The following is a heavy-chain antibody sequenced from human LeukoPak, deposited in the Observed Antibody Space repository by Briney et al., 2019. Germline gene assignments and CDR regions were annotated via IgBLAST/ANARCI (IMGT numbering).Heavy chain of an antibody. CDR3: ARDAFFRDILTTSGPPHRDY. Sequence: ASVKVSCKASGYTFTGYYMHWVQQAPGQGLEWMGWINPISGGTNYAQRFQGRVTMTRDTSISTAYMELSRLRSDDTAVYCCARDAFFRDILTTSGPPHRDYWGQGTLVTVSS. D-gene: IGHD3-9*01. V-gene: IGHV1-2*02. CDR2: INPISGGT. J-gene: IGHJ4*02. CDR1: GYTFTGYY.